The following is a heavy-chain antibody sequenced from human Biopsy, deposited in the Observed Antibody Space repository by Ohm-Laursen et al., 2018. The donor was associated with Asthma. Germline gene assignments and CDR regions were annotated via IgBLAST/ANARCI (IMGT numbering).Heavy chain of an antibody. CDR2: IYYSGST. CDR1: GGSISSGGYY. V-gene: IGHV4-31*03. D-gene: IGHD3-9*01. CDR3: ARVPHYDILTGFTLRYYYGMDV. Sequence: TLSLTCPVSGGSISSGGYYWSWIRQHPGKGLEWIGYIYYSGSTYYNPSLKSRVTISVDTSKNQLSLKLSSVTAADTAVYYCARVPHYDILTGFTLRYYYGMDVWGQGTTVTVSS. J-gene: IGHJ6*02.